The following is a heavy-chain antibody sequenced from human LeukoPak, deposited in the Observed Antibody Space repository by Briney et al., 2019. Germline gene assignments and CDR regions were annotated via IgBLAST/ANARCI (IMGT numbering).Heavy chain of an antibody. Sequence: GGSLRLSCAASGFTVSSNYMSWVRQAPGKGLEWVANVEQYESEKYYVDSVKGRFSISRDNAKNSLYLQMNSLRAEDTAVYYCVRPSWTSGSYFDYWGQGALVIVSS. V-gene: IGHV3-7*01. J-gene: IGHJ4*02. CDR1: GFTVSSNY. CDR2: VEQYESEK. CDR3: VRPSWTSGSYFDY. D-gene: IGHD3-10*01.